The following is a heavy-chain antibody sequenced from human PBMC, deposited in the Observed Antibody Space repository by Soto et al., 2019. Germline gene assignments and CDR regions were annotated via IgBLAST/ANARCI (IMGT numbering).Heavy chain of an antibody. CDR3: ATYYDSSGPTFDY. CDR2: IYYSGTT. D-gene: IGHD3-22*01. J-gene: IGHJ4*02. CDR1: GGSISSGDHY. Sequence: QMQLQESGPGLVKPSQTLSLTCTVSGGSISSGDHYWSWIRQPPGKGLEWIGYIYYSGTTYYNPPLKSRVTISVDTSKNQFSLRLSSVTAADTAVYYCATYYDSSGPTFDYWGQGTPVTVSS. V-gene: IGHV4-30-4*01.